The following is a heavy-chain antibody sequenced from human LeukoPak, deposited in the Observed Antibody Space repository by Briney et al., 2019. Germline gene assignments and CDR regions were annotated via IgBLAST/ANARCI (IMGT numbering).Heavy chain of an antibody. J-gene: IGHJ5*02. D-gene: IGHD6-13*01. CDR2: ISGSGGST. V-gene: IGHV3-23*01. CDR3: AKDRLPYSSSWTVWFDP. Sequence: GRSLRLSCAAAGFTFSSYAMGWVRQAPGKGLGWVSAISGSGGSTSYADSVKGRFTISRDNSKNTLYLQMNSVRAEDTAVYYCAKDRLPYSSSWTVWFDPWGQGTLVTVSS. CDR1: GFTFSSYA.